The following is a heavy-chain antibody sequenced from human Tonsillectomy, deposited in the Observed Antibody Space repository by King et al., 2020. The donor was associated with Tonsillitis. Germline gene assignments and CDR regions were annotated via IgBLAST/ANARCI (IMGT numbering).Heavy chain of an antibody. CDR2: FRSKAYGGTT. J-gene: IGHJ4*02. CDR1: GFTFVDYT. V-gene: IGHV3-49*03. D-gene: IGHD5-24*01. CDR3: TRARGEMATIYFDY. Sequence: VQLVESGGGLVQPGRSLRLSCTASGFTFVDYTMSWFRQAPGKGLEWVAFFRSKAYGGTTEYAASVKGRFTISRDDSKSIAYLQMNSLKTEDTAMYYCTRARGEMATIYFDYWGQGTLVTVSS.